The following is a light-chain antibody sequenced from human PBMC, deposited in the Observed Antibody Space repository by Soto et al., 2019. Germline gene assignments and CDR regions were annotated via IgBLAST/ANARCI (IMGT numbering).Light chain of an antibody. J-gene: IGKJ3*01. Sequence: DIPMTQSPSSLSASVGDRVTITCRATQGISNFLAWYQQKPGKVPKLLIYGASTLQSGVPSRFSGSGSGTDFTLTITTLQPEDVATYYCKKYISAPFTFGPGTNVDIK. CDR1: QGISNF. V-gene: IGKV1-27*01. CDR3: KKYISAPFT. CDR2: GAS.